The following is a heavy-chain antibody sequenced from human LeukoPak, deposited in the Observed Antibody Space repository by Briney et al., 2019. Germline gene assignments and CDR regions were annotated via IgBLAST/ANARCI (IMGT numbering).Heavy chain of an antibody. CDR1: GFTFSSYA. CDR3: ARRGTTVVTRRAFDI. J-gene: IGHJ3*02. Sequence: GGSLRLSCAASGFTFSSYAMHWVRQAPGKGLEWVAVISYDGSNKYYADSVKGRFTISRDNSKNTLYLQMNSLRAEDTAVYYCARRGTTVVTRRAFDIWGQGTMVTVSS. D-gene: IGHD4-23*01. CDR2: ISYDGSNK. V-gene: IGHV3-30*04.